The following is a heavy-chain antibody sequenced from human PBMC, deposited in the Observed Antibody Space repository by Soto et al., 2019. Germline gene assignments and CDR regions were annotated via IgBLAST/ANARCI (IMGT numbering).Heavy chain of an antibody. J-gene: IGHJ4*02. CDR2: IIPVLGIP. CDR1: GCTFSSHT. Sequence: SLKVSCNTSGCTFSSHTISCVRQAPGQGLELMGRIIPVLGIPNYAQKFQGRVTITADKSTSTAYMELSSLRSEDTAVYYCAVFSYWGQGTLVTVSS. V-gene: IGHV1-69*02. CDR3: AVFSY.